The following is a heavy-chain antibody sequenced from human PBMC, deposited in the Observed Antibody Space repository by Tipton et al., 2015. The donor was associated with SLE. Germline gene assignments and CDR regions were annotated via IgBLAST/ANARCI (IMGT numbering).Heavy chain of an antibody. D-gene: IGHD1-26*01. CDR1: GGPFSGYY. CDR3: ARGHQGALGWYFDL. CDR2: INHRGST. V-gene: IGHV4-34*01. Sequence: TLSLTCAVYGGPFSGYYWSWIRQPPGKGLEWIGEINHRGSTNYNPSLKSRVTISGDTSKNQFSLKLSSVTAADTAVYNCARGHQGALGWYFDLWGRGTLVTVSS. J-gene: IGHJ2*01.